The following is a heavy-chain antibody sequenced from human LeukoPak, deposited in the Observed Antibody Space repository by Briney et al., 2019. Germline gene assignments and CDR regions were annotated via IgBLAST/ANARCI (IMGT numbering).Heavy chain of an antibody. CDR3: AKGGFDYYDSSGYYDY. CDR2: ISGSGGST. D-gene: IGHD3-22*01. Sequence: GGSLRLSCAASGFTFSSYAMSWVRQAPGKGLEWVSAISGSGGSTYYADSVKGRFTISRDNSKNTLYLQMNSLRAEDTAVYYCAKGGFDYYDSSGYYDYWGQGTLVTVSS. J-gene: IGHJ4*02. CDR1: GFTFSSYA. V-gene: IGHV3-23*01.